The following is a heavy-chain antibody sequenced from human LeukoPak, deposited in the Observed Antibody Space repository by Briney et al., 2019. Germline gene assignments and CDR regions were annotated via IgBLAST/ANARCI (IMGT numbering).Heavy chain of an antibody. CDR1: GGSISSYY. D-gene: IGHD3-3*01. Sequence: PSETLSLTCTVSGGSISSYYWSWIRQPPGKGLEWIGYIYYSGTTYSNPSLKSRVTISVDTSKNQFSLKLYSVTAADTAVYYCSRTGPRGITIFGWGQGTLVTVSS. CDR3: SRTGPRGITIFG. J-gene: IGHJ4*02. V-gene: IGHV4-59*06. CDR2: IYYSGTT.